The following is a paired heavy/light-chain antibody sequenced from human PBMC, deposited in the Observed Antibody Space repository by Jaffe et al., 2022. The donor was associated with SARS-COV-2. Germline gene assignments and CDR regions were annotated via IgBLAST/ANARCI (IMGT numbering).Heavy chain of an antibody. J-gene: IGHJ4*02. V-gene: IGHV4-59*01. Sequence: QVQLQESGPGLVKPSETLSLTCSVSGASIESLYWTWIRQPPGRGLEWIGYIYYSGSTTYNPSLKSRVTISVDTSKNQFSLKLRSVTAADTAVYYCARVSDYGLIIEYWGQGTLVTVSS. CDR2: IYYSGST. CDR1: GASIESLY. CDR3: ARVSDYGLIIEY. D-gene: IGHD4-17*01.
Light chain of an antibody. CDR3: MQAVQIPLT. CDR2: LGS. J-gene: IGKJ1*01. V-gene: IGKV2-28*01. CDR1: QSLLRSNGYNY. Sequence: DIVLTQSPLSLPVTPGEPASISCRSSQSLLRSNGYNYLDWYLQKPGQSPQLLIYLGSNRASGVPDRFSGSGSGTDFTLKITRVEAEDVGIYYCMQAVQIPLTFGQGTKVEIK.